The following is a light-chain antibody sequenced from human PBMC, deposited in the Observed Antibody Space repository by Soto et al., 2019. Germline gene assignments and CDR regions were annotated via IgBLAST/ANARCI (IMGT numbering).Light chain of an antibody. V-gene: IGKV1-39*01. Sequence: DIQMTQSPSPLSASVGDRVTITCRASQTISTYLNWYQQKPGKAPKLLIYGASSLQSGVPSRFSGSGSGTDFPLTISSLQPEDFGTYYCQQSFSTPRTFGQGTKVEIK. CDR1: QTISTY. J-gene: IGKJ1*01. CDR2: GAS. CDR3: QQSFSTPRT.